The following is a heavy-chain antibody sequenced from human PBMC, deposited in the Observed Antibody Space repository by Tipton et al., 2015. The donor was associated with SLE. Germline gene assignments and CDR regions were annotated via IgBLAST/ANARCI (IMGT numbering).Heavy chain of an antibody. D-gene: IGHD3-22*01. CDR2: VIQSGST. CDR1: GDSISGSTYY. Sequence: TLSLTCAVSGDSISGSTYYWGWIRQPPGKGLEWIGDVIQSGSTNYNPSLKSRVTMSVDTSKNQFSLNVNSLTAADTAVYYCARHDSDGRFDPWGQGTLVTVSS. V-gene: IGHV4-39*01. CDR3: ARHDSDGRFDP. J-gene: IGHJ5*02.